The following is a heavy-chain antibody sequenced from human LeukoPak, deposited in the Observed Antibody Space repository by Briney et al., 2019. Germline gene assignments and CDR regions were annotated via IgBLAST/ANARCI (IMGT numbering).Heavy chain of an antibody. CDR2: ISGSGGST. CDR1: GFTFSSYA. D-gene: IGHD1-26*01. J-gene: IGHJ2*01. V-gene: IGHV3-23*01. CDR3: AEATVGATYFDL. Sequence: GGSLRLSCAASGFTFSSYAMSWVRQAPGKGLEWVSAISGSGGSTYYADSVKGRFTISRDNSKNTLYLQMNSLRAEDTAVYYCAEATVGATYFDLWGRGTLVTVSS.